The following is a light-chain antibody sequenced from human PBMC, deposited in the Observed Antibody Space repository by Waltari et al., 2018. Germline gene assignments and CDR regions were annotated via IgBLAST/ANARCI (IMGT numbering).Light chain of an antibody. CDR2: WAS. CDR3: QQYSNIPYT. CDR1: QSVLYSSNNKNY. J-gene: IGKJ2*01. Sequence: DIVMTQSPDSLAVSLGERATINCKSSQSVLYSSNNKNYLTWYQQKPGQPPKLLIYWASTRESGVPDRFRGSGSGTDFTLTISSLQAEDMAVYYWQQYSNIPYTFGQGTKLEIK. V-gene: IGKV4-1*01.